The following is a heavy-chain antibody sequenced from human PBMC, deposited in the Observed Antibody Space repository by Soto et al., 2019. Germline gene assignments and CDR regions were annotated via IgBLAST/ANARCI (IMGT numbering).Heavy chain of an antibody. V-gene: IGHV1-69*02. CDR3: ATLPGRAVARIGPLDP. Sequence: QVQLVQSGAEVKKPGSSVQVSCKASGGTFSSYTISWVRQAPGQGLEWMGRIIPILGIANYAQKFQGRVTITADKSTSTAYMELSCLRSEDTAVYYCATLPGRAVARIGPLDPWGQGTLVTVSS. CDR1: GGTFSSYT. D-gene: IGHD6-19*01. J-gene: IGHJ5*02. CDR2: IIPILGIA.